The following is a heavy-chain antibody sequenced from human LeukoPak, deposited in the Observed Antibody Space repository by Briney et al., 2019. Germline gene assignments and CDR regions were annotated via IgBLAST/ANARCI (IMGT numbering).Heavy chain of an antibody. V-gene: IGHV1-18*01. CDR2: ISAYNGNT. J-gene: IGHJ4*02. CDR1: GYIFTSYG. CDR3: ARDRGTAFPPPFDH. D-gene: IGHD2-21*02. Sequence: ASVKVSCKASGYIFTSYGISWVRQAPGQGLEWLGYISAYNGNTKYAQRLQGRVTMTTDTSTSTAYMELRSLTSDDTAVFFCARDRGTAFPPPFDHWGQGTLVTVSS.